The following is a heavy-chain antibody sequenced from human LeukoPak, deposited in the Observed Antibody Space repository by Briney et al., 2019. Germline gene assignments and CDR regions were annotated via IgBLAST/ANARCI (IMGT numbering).Heavy chain of an antibody. CDR2: INHSGST. Sequence: SETLSLTCAVYGGSFSGYYWSWIRQPPGKGLEWIGEINHSGSTNYNPSLKSRVTISVDTSKNQFSLKLSSVTAADTAVYYCARDLSGGEDDAFDIWGQGTMVTVSS. CDR1: GGSFSGYY. J-gene: IGHJ3*02. V-gene: IGHV4-34*01. CDR3: ARDLSGGEDDAFDI. D-gene: IGHD3-16*01.